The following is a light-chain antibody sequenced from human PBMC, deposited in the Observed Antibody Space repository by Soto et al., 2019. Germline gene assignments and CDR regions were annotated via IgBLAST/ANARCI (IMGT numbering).Light chain of an antibody. CDR3: AAWDDSLNGFWV. Sequence: QTVVTQPPSASGTPGQRVTISCSGSSSNIGSNYVNWYQQLPGTAPKLLIYSNNQRPSGVPDRFSGSKSGTSGSLAIGGLQSEDEADYYCAAWDDSLNGFWVFGGGTKVTVL. J-gene: IGLJ3*02. CDR2: SNN. CDR1: SSNIGSNY. V-gene: IGLV1-44*01.